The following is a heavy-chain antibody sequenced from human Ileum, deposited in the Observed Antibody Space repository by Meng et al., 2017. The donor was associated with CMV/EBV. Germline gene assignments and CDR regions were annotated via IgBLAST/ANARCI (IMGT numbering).Heavy chain of an antibody. CDR2: IIPILGIA. CDR1: GGTFSSYA. Sequence: SVKVSCKASGGTFSSYAISWVRQAPGQGLEWMGGIIPILGIANYAQKFQGRVTITADKSTSTAYMELSSLRSEDTAVYYCAGGGNSNGICYYYYGMDVWGQGTTVTVSS. D-gene: IGHD4-23*01. V-gene: IGHV1-69*10. CDR3: AGGGNSNGICYYYYGMDV. J-gene: IGHJ6*02.